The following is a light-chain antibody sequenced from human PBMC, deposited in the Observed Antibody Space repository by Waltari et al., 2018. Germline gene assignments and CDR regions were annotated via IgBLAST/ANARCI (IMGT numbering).Light chain of an antibody. CDR3: QHYVRLPVT. CDR2: GAS. V-gene: IGKV3-20*01. CDR1: QSVSRT. Sequence: EIVLTQSPGTLSLSPGERATLSCRASQSVSRTLAWYQQKPGQAPRLLIYGASTRATGIPGRFMGGGSGTDFSLTISRLEPEDFAVYYCQHYVRLPVTFGQGTKVEIK. J-gene: IGKJ1*01.